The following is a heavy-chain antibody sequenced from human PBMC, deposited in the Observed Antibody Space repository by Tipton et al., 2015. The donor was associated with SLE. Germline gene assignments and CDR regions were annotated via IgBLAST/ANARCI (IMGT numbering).Heavy chain of an antibody. CDR1: GFTFSSYA. V-gene: IGHV3-30-3*01. CDR2: ISYDGSNK. CDR3: ARLYSSGCPDY. Sequence: SLRLSCAASGFTFSSYAMHWVRQAPGKGLEWVAVISYDGSNKYYADSVKGRFTISRDNAKNSLYLQMNSLRAEDTAVYYCARLYSSGCPDYWGQGTLVTVSS. D-gene: IGHD6-19*01. J-gene: IGHJ4*02.